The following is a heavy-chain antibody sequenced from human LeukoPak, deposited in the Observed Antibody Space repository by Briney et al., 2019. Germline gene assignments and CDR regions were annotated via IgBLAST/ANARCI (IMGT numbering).Heavy chain of an antibody. D-gene: IGHD3-10*01. J-gene: IGHJ3*02. CDR3: ARAGSGSYYSAFDI. V-gene: IGHV2-70*01. CDR2: IDWDDDK. Sequence: SGPALVKPTQTLTLTCTFSGFSLSTSGMCVSWIRQPPGKALEGLALIDWDDDKYYSTSLKTRLTIAKDTSKNQMVLTMTNMDPVDTATYYCARAGSGSYYSAFDIWGQGTMVTVSS. CDR1: GFSLSTSGMC.